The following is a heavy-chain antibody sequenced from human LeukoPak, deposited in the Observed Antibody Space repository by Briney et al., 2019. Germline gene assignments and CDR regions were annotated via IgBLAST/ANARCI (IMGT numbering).Heavy chain of an antibody. Sequence: SETLSLTCTVSGGSISSYYWSWIRQPPGKGLEWIGYIYYSGSTNYKPSLKSRVTISVDTSKSQFSLKLRSVTAADTAVYYCARHTQYSSSWIDYWGQGTLVTVSS. CDR3: ARHTQYSSSWIDY. CDR2: IYYSGST. J-gene: IGHJ4*02. CDR1: GGSISSYY. D-gene: IGHD6-13*01. V-gene: IGHV4-59*08.